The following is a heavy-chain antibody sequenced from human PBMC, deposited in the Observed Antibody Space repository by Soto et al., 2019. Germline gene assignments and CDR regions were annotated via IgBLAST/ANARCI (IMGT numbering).Heavy chain of an antibody. J-gene: IGHJ4*02. CDR3: ARLAEAGEYFDY. D-gene: IGHD6-13*01. V-gene: IGHV4-30-2*01. CDR2: IYHSGST. CDR1: GGSISSGGYS. Sequence: PSETLSLTCAVSGGSISSGGYSWSWIRQPPGKGLEWIGYIYHSGSTYYNPYLKSRVTISVDRSKNQFSLKLSSVTAADTAVYYCARLAEAGEYFDYWGQGTLVTVSS.